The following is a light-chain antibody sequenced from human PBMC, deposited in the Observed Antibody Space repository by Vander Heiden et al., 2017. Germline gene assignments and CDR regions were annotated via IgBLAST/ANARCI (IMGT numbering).Light chain of an antibody. CDR2: KAS. J-gene: IGKJ2*01. CDR3: QHENSYPYT. V-gene: IGKV1-5*03. Sequence: DIQMTQSPSTLSASVGDRVTITCRASQSISSWLAWYQQKPGKAPKLLIYKASSLESGVPSRFSGRGSGTEFTLTISSLQPDDFATYYCQHENSYPYTFGQGTKLEIK. CDR1: QSISSW.